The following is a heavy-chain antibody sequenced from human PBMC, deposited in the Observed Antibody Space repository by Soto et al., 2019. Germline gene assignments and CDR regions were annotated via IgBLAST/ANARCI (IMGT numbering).Heavy chain of an antibody. D-gene: IGHD4-17*01. CDR3: AKWATVTTVYYMDV. CDR1: GFTFSSYA. CDR2: ISGSGGTI. V-gene: IGHV3-23*01. Sequence: GGSLRLSCAASGFTFSSYAMRWVRQAPGRGLEWVSAISGSGGTIYYADSVKGRFTISRDNSRNTLFLQMNSLRAADTGVYYCAKWATVTTVYYMDVWGKGTTVTVSS. J-gene: IGHJ6*03.